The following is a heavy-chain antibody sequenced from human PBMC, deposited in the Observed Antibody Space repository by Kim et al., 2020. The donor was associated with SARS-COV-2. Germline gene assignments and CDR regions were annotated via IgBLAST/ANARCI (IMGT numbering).Heavy chain of an antibody. CDR3: ARVGAGYGSGSYLQPHSVDV. V-gene: IGHV3-72*01. CDR2: SRKKANSYTT. Sequence: GGSLRLSCAASGFTFSDHYMDWVRQAPGKGLEWVGRSRKKANSYTTEYAAPVKGRFSISRDDSNNSLYLQMSSLKTEVTAAYYCARVGAGYGSGSYLQPHSVDVWGQGTTVTVSS. D-gene: IGHD3-10*01. J-gene: IGHJ6*01. CDR1: GFTFSDHY.